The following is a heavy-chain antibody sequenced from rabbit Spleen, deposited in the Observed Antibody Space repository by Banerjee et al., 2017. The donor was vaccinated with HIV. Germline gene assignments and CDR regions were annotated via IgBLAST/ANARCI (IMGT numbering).Heavy chain of an antibody. J-gene: IGHJ4*01. V-gene: IGHV1S45*01. D-gene: IGHD4-1*01. CDR3: ARDDISGGWGDFEL. Sequence: QEHLKESGGGLVQPGGSLKLTCTASGFSFSVEYFVCWVRQAPGKGLEWIGCIDTGNGRIYYANWPKGRFTISRTSSTTVTLQMTGLTAADTATYFCARDDISGGWGDFELWGPGTLVTVS. CDR2: IDTGNGRI. CDR1: GFSFSVEYF.